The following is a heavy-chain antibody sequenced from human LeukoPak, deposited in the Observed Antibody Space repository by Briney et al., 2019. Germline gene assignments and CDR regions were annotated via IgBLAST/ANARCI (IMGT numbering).Heavy chain of an antibody. Sequence: ASVKVPCKASGYTFTSNYMHWVRQAPGQGLEWMGIINTSGGTTSYAQKFQGRVTMTRDTSTSTVYMELSSLRSEDTAVYYCARGVRNPSPGDYWGQGTLVTVSS. J-gene: IGHJ4*02. CDR3: ARGVRNPSPGDY. CDR1: GYTFTSNY. D-gene: IGHD1-14*01. CDR2: INTSGGTT. V-gene: IGHV1-46*01.